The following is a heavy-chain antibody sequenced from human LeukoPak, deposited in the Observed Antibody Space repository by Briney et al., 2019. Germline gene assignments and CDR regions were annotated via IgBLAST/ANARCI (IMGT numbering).Heavy chain of an antibody. Sequence: SETLSLTCTVSGGSTNNYYWTWIRQPPGKGLEWIGNIYNSGNTNYNPSLKSRVTISIDTSKNQFSLKVISVTAADAAIYYCARESGSYLWRSWLNPWGQGTLVTVSS. CDR1: GGSTNNYY. V-gene: IGHV4-59*01. CDR3: ARESGSYLWRSWLNP. D-gene: IGHD3-16*01. J-gene: IGHJ5*02. CDR2: IYNSGNT.